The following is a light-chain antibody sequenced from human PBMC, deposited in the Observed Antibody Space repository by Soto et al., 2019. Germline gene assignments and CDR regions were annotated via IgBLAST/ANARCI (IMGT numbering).Light chain of an antibody. CDR3: QQYGSSQWT. Sequence: EIVLTQSPGTLSFSQGERATLSCRASQSVFNNHIGWYQQKPGQAPRRLIFGASFRATGIPDRFSGSGSGTDFTLTISRLEPEDFAVYYCQQYGSSQWTFGQGTKVDIK. J-gene: IGKJ1*01. V-gene: IGKV3-20*01. CDR2: GAS. CDR1: QSVFNNH.